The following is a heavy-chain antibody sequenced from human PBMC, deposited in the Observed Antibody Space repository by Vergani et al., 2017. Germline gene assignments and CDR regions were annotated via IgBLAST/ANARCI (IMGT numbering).Heavy chain of an antibody. CDR2: IKQDGSEK. Sequence: EVQLVESGGALVQPGGSLRLSCAASGFTFSTYWMSWVRQAPVKGLEWVANIKQDGSEKYYVDSVKGRFTISRDNAKNSLYLQMNSLRAEDTAVYYCARARYSNTPFDYWGQGTLVTVSS. D-gene: IGHD6-13*01. J-gene: IGHJ4*02. CDR1: GFTFSTYW. V-gene: IGHV3-7*01. CDR3: ARARYSNTPFDY.